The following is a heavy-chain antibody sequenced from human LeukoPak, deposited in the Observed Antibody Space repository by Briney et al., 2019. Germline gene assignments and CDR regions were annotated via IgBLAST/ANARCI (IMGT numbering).Heavy chain of an antibody. CDR3: ARTDVVTAPNAFDI. CDR2: INPNSGGT. V-gene: IGHV1-2*02. J-gene: IGHJ3*02. Sequence: ASLKVSCKASRYTFAGYYMHWVRQAPGQGLEWMGWINPNSGGTNYAQNFQGRVTMTWDTSISTSYMELSSLRSDDTAVYYCARTDVVTAPNAFDIWGQGTVVIVSS. CDR1: RYTFAGYY. D-gene: IGHD2-21*02.